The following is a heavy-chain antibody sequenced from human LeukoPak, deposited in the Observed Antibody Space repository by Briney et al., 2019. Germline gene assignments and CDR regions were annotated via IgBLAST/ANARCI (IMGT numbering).Heavy chain of an antibody. V-gene: IGHV1-2*04. CDR2: INPNDGGT. Sequence: ASVKVPCKASGYTFTGYYMHWVRQAPGQGLEWMGWINPNDGGTNYAQKFQGWVTMTRDTSISTAYMELSRLRSDDTAVYYCARYLGGTMLRGVIDNYGMDVWRKGTTVSVSS. CDR1: GYTFTGYY. J-gene: IGHJ6*04. D-gene: IGHD3-10*01. CDR3: ARYLGGTMLRGVIDNYGMDV.